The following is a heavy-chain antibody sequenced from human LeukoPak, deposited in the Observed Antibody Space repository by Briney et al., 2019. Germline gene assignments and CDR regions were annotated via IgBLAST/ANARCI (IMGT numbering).Heavy chain of an antibody. J-gene: IGHJ4*02. CDR3: ATVKTTTISYAFE. V-gene: IGHV1-24*01. Sequence: ASVTVSCKVSGYSLTELSMHWVRQTPERGLEWMGGFDPEDGETIYAERFQGRFTMTEDTSIDTAYMELRSLTSEDTAVYYCATVKTTTISYAFEWGQGTLVTVSS. CDR2: FDPEDGET. D-gene: IGHD2-2*01. CDR1: GYSLTELS.